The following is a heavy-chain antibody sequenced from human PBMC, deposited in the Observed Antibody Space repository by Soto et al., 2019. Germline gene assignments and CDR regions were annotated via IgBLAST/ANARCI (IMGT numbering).Heavy chain of an antibody. CDR1: ACTYRNDE. Sequence: PEGTLRFSCSPSACTYRNDEMQCVRQAPEKGLTYVSAISNNGAHTDYAKSVKGRFTISRDNSENTLYLQMGSLRAEDMALYYCARRGYGSRWPNVYMDVWGKGTTVTVSS. CDR3: ARRGYGSRWPNVYMDV. D-gene: IGHD6-13*01. CDR2: ISNNGAHT. V-gene: IGHV3-64*01. J-gene: IGHJ6*03.